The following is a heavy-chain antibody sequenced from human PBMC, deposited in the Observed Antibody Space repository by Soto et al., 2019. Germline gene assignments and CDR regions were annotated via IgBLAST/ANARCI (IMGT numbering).Heavy chain of an antibody. CDR2: ITTSSSRNV. CDR3: ARDDPIFGAIPRMDI. Sequence: EVQLVESGGGLVKPGGSLRLSCSASGFPFSSYTMYWVRQAPGKGLEWVSSITTSSSRNVFYADSVQGRFTISIDNADNILYIQMSNLRVEDTAVYYWARDDPIFGAIPRMDIWGHGTTVTVSS. CDR1: GFPFSSYT. D-gene: IGHD3-3*01. V-gene: IGHV3-21*02. J-gene: IGHJ6*02.